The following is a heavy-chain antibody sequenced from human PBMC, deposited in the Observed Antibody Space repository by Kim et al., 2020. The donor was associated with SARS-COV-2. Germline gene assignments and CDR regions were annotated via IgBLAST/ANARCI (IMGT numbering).Heavy chain of an antibody. CDR2: TRNKANSYIT. Sequence: GGSLRLSCEASGFTLSDYYIDWVRQAPGRGLEWVGRTRNKANSYITEYAASVQGRFTISRDDSENSLYLQMISLKTEDTAVYYCVRAAAGLDCWGHGVVVFVSS. V-gene: IGHV3-72*01. CDR3: VRAAAGLDC. CDR1: GFTLSDYY. D-gene: IGHD6-13*01. J-gene: IGHJ4*01.